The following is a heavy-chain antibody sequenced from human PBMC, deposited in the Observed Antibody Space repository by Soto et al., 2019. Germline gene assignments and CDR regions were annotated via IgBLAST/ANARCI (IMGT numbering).Heavy chain of an antibody. CDR3: ARTLFGGGIWFDP. D-gene: IGHD3-10*02. CDR2: IYYSGST. CDR1: GGSIISYY. J-gene: IGHJ5*02. V-gene: IGHV4-59*01. Sequence: QVQLQESGPGLVKPSETLSLTCTVSGGSIISYYWSWIRQPPGKGLEWIGYIYYSGSTNYNPSLHSRVTRSVYTFKNQFSMKLSSVTAAATAVYYCARTLFGGGIWFDPWGQRTLVTVSS.